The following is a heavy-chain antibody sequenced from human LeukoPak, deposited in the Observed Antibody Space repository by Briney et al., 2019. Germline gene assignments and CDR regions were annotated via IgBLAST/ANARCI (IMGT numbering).Heavy chain of an antibody. CDR3: ARDWNRYAY. Sequence: SETLSLTCTVSGGSISSSSYYWGWIRQPPGKGLEWIGSIYYSGSTYYNPSLKSRVTISVDTSKKQFSLKLSSVTAADTAVYYCARDWNRYAYWGQGTLVTVSS. D-gene: IGHD1-1*01. CDR1: GGSISSSSYY. CDR2: IYYSGST. J-gene: IGHJ4*02. V-gene: IGHV4-39*07.